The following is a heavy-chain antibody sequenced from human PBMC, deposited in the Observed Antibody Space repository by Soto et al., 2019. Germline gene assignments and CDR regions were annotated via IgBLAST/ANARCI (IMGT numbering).Heavy chain of an antibody. D-gene: IGHD2-21*01. J-gene: IGHJ4*02. Sequence: QVQLQESGPGLVKPSETLSLTCTVSGGSISSYYWSWIRQPPGKGLEWIGYIYYSGSTNYNPSLKERVTISVDTSKNQFSPKLSSVTAADTAVYYCARRWGGTFDYWGQGTLVTVSS. CDR2: IYYSGST. CDR3: ARRWGGTFDY. V-gene: IGHV4-59*01. CDR1: GGSISSYY.